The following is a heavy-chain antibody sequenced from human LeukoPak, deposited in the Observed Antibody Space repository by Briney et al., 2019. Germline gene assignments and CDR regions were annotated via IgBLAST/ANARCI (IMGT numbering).Heavy chain of an antibody. V-gene: IGHV3-23*01. CDR3: ARHRSGWLQSSFDY. D-gene: IGHD5-24*01. J-gene: IGHJ4*02. CDR2: ISGSGRGGST. CDR1: GFTFSSYA. Sequence: GGSLRLSCAASGFTFSSYAMSWVRQAPGKGLEWVSNISGSGRGGSTYYADSVKGRFTISRDNSKNTLYLQMNSLRAEDTAVYYCARHRSGWLQSSFDYWGQGTLVTVSS.